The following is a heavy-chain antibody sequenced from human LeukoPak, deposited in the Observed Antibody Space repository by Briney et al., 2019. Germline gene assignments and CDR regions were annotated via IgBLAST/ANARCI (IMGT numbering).Heavy chain of an antibody. Sequence: PGRSLRLSCAASGFTFSSYGMHWVPQAPGKGLEWVAVIWYDGSNKYYADSVKGRFTISRDNSKNTLYLQMNSLRAEDTAVYYCAREQPRKIKTRAISTTYDYWGQGNLGTVSS. J-gene: IGHJ4*02. CDR3: AREQPRKIKTRAISTTYDY. CDR2: IWYDGSNK. D-gene: IGHD1-1*01. V-gene: IGHV3-33*01. CDR1: GFTFSSYG.